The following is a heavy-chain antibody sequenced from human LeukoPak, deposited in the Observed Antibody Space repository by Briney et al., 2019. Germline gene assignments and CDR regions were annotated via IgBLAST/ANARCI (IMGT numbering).Heavy chain of an antibody. CDR2: IYYSGST. Sequence: SETLSLTRTVSGGSISSSSYYWGWIRQPPGKGLEWIGSIYYSGSTYYNPSLKSRVTISVDTSKNQFSLKLSSVTAADTAVYYCASSDSYYDFWSGYYNPLDYWGQGTLVTVSS. J-gene: IGHJ4*02. V-gene: IGHV4-39*01. D-gene: IGHD3-3*01. CDR3: ASSDSYYDFWSGYYNPLDY. CDR1: GGSISSSSYY.